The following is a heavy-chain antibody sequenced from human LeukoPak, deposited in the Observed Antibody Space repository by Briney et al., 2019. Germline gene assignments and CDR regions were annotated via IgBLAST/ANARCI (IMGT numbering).Heavy chain of an antibody. CDR1: GGSINSGNW. V-gene: IGHV4-4*02. Sequence: SGTLSLTCAVSGGSINSGNWWSWVRQPPGKGLEWIGEIYHSGSTNYNPSLKSRVTISVDTSKNQFSLKMSSVTAADTAVYYCARGSADYYDSSGYYPGYFDYWGQGTLVTVSS. CDR3: ARGSADYYDSSGYYPGYFDY. D-gene: IGHD3-22*01. J-gene: IGHJ4*02. CDR2: IYHSGST.